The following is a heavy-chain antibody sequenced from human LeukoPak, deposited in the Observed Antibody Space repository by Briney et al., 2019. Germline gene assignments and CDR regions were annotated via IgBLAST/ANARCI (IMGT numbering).Heavy chain of an antibody. J-gene: IGHJ5*02. CDR3: AREVVIANWFDP. V-gene: IGHV1-2*02. CDR1: GYTFIGYY. Sequence: ASVKVSCKASGYTFIGYYMHWVRQRPGQGLEWMGWINPNSGGTNYAQKFQGRVTMTRDTSISTAYMELSRLRSDDTAVYYCAREVVIANWFDPWGQGTLVTVSS. CDR2: INPNSGGT. D-gene: IGHD2-21*01.